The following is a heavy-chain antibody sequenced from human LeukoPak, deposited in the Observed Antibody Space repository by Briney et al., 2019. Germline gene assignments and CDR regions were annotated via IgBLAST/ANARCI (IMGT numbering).Heavy chain of an antibody. D-gene: IGHD2-2*01. Sequence: AASVKVSCKASGYTFTSYYMHWVRQAPGQGLEWMGGIIPIFGTANYAQKFQGRVTITTDESTSTAYMELSSLRSEDTAVYYCARDPYHSRAFDIWGQGTMVTVSS. V-gene: IGHV1-69*05. CDR3: ARDPYHSRAFDI. CDR2: IIPIFGTA. CDR1: GYTFTSYY. J-gene: IGHJ3*02.